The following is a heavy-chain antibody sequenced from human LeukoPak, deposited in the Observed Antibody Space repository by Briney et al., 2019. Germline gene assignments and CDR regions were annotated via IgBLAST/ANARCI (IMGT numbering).Heavy chain of an antibody. CDR3: ARGIRYSYGPFDY. CDR1: GGSISSSGYS. CDR2: IYHSGGT. V-gene: IGHV4-30-2*01. J-gene: IGHJ4*02. Sequence: SQTLSLTCAVSGGSISSSGYSWSWIRQPPGKGLEWIGYIYHSGGTYYNPSLKSRVTISVDTSKNQFSLKLSSVTAADTAVYYCARGIRYSYGPFDYWGQGTLVTVSS. D-gene: IGHD5-18*01.